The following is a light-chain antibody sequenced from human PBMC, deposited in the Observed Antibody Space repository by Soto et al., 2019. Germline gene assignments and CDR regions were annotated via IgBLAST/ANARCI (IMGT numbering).Light chain of an antibody. CDR1: QSILYNSNNKNY. V-gene: IGKV4-1*01. Sequence: DIVMTQSPDSLAVSLGERATINCKSSQSILYNSNNKNYLAWYQQKPGQPPKLLIYWASTRESGVPDRFSGSGSETDFTLTISRLEPEDFAVYYCQQYGGSPWTFGQGTKVDIK. CDR2: WAS. CDR3: QQYGGSPWT. J-gene: IGKJ1*01.